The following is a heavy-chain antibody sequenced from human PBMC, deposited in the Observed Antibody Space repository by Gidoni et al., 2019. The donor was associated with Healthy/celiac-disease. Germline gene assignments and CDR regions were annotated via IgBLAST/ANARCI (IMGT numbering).Heavy chain of an antibody. Sequence: QVQLVESGGGVVQPGRSLRLSCAASGFTFSSYGMHWVRQAPGEGLEWVAVISYDGSNKYYADSVKGRFTISRDNSKNTLYLQMNSLRAEDTAVYYCAKTGRSRYNWNYLAPWGQGTLVTVSS. V-gene: IGHV3-30*18. CDR2: ISYDGSNK. J-gene: IGHJ5*02. CDR1: GFTFSSYG. CDR3: AKTGRSRYNWNYLAP. D-gene: IGHD1-7*01.